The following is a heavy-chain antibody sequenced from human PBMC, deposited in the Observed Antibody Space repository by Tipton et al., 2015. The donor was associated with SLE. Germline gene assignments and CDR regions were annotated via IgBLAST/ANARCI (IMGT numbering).Heavy chain of an antibody. J-gene: IGHJ4*02. CDR2: IYHTGST. D-gene: IGHD6-6*01. CDR1: GGSISSGASS. CDR3: ARVNFRWDYSSSYYFDY. Sequence: TLSLTCTVSGGSISSGASSWSWIRQPPGKGPEWMGYIYHTGSTYNNPSLKSRVTISVDTSKNQFSLKLSSVTAADTAVYYCARVNFRWDYSSSYYFDYWGQGTLVTVSS. V-gene: IGHV4-30-2*01.